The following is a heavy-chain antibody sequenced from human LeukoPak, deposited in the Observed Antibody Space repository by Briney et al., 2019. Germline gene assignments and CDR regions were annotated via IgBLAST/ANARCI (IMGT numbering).Heavy chain of an antibody. V-gene: IGHV4-34*01. CDR1: GGXFSGYY. Sequence: PSETLSLTCAVSGGXFSGYYWSWIRQTPGKGLEWLGQISHSGTSKYNPSLKSRATISIDTSKDKFSLNLNSLTAADTAVYYCHVATRLYSYLYGMDVWGQGTTVTVS. D-gene: IGHD5-12*01. CDR3: HVATRLYSYLYGMDV. J-gene: IGHJ6*02. CDR2: ISHSGTS.